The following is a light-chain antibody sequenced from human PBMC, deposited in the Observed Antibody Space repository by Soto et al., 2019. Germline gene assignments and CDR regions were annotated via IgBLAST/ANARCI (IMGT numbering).Light chain of an antibody. CDR2: DAS. CDR1: EIISTW. Sequence: DIQMTQSPSTLSASVGDRVTITCRANEIISTWLAWYQQKPGKAPKLLTSDASSLQSGVPSRFSGSGSGTAFTLTISSLQPDDFATYYCQQYSSRLLTFGGGTKVEIK. CDR3: QQYSSRLLT. V-gene: IGKV1-5*01. J-gene: IGKJ4*01.